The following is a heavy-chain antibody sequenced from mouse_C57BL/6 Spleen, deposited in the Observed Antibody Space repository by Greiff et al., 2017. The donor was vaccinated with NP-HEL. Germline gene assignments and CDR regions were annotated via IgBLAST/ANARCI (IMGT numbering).Heavy chain of an antibody. Sequence: QVQLQQPGAELVKPGASVKLSCKASGYTFTSYWMHWVKQRPGRGLEWIGRLDPNRGGTKYNEKFKSKATLTVDKPSSTAYMQLSSLTSEDSAVYYCARGNYDYDGGAWFAYWGQGTLVTVSA. CDR2: LDPNRGGT. J-gene: IGHJ3*01. D-gene: IGHD2-4*01. CDR3: ARGNYDYDGGAWFAY. CDR1: GYTFTSYW. V-gene: IGHV1-72*01.